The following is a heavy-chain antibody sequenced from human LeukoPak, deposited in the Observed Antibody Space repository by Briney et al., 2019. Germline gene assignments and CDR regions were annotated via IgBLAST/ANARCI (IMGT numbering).Heavy chain of an antibody. D-gene: IGHD2-2*01. CDR3: AKGVDIVVVRTAGDY. CDR2: ISYDGNDK. Sequence: GGSLRLSCAASGFISSNYGMFWVRQAPGKGLEWVAIISYDGNDKYYADSVKGRFTISRDNSKNMLYLQMSSLRAEDTAVYYCAKGVDIVVVRTAGDYWGQGTLVTVSS. J-gene: IGHJ4*02. CDR1: GFISSNYG. V-gene: IGHV3-30*18.